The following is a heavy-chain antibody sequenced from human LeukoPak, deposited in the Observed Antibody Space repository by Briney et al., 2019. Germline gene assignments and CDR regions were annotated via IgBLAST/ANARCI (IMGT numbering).Heavy chain of an antibody. V-gene: IGHV3-21*01. CDR2: ISSSSSYI. Sequence: GGSLRLSCAASGFTFSSYSMNWVRQAPGKGLEWVSSISSSSSYIYYADSVKGRFTISRDNAKNSLYLQMNSLRAEDTTVYYCAGEGNSVTSTPYWGQGTLVTASS. D-gene: IGHD4-17*01. J-gene: IGHJ4*02. CDR3: AGEGNSVTSTPY. CDR1: GFTFSSYS.